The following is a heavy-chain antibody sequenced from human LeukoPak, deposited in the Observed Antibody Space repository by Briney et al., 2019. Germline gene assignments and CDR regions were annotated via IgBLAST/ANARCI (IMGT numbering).Heavy chain of an antibody. Sequence: ASVKVSCKASGYTFTNFYIHWVRQAPGQGLEWMGRINPNTGGTNFAQKFQDRVTVTRDTSISTAYLELSSLTSGDTAVYHCVTSFDYSDFYWGQGPLVTVS. CDR2: INPNTGGT. CDR3: VTSFDYSDFY. V-gene: IGHV1-2*06. CDR1: GYTFTNFY. J-gene: IGHJ4*02. D-gene: IGHD4-11*01.